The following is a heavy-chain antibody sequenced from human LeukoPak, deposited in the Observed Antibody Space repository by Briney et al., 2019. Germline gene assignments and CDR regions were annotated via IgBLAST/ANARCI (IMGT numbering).Heavy chain of an antibody. V-gene: IGHV3-23*01. Sequence: PGGSLRLSCAASGFTFSTYAMSWVRQAPGKGLEWVSDISATGGTTYYADSVKGRFTISRDNSKNTLYLQLNSLRAEDTAIYYCAKGKVTAFLDWFDPWGQGTLVTVSS. CDR3: AKGKVTAFLDWFDP. CDR1: GFTFSTYA. CDR2: ISATGGTT. D-gene: IGHD2-21*02. J-gene: IGHJ5*02.